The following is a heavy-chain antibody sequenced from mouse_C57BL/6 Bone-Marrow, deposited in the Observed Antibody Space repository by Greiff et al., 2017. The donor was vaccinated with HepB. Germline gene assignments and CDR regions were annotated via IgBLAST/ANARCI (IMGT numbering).Heavy chain of an antibody. V-gene: IGHV1-53*01. J-gene: IGHJ2*01. D-gene: IGHD1-1*01. CDR1: GYTFTSYW. Sequence: QVQLKESGTELVKPGASVKLSCKASGYTFTSYWMHWVKQRPGQGLEWIGNINPSNGGTNYNEKFKSKATLTVDKSSSTAYMQLSSLTSEDSAVYYCARWRNYYLFDYWGQGTTLTVSS. CDR2: INPSNGGT. CDR3: ARWRNYYLFDY.